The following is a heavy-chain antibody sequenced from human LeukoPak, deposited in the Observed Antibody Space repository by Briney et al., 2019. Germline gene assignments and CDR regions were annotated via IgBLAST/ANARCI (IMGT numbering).Heavy chain of an antibody. CDR1: GFTFSSYA. Sequence: GGSLRLSCAASGFTFSSYAMSWVRQAPGKGLEWVSAISGSGGSTYYADSVKGRFTISRDNSKNTLYLQMNSLRAEDTAVYYCAKVHLTYYYDSSGYGFQDYWGRGTLVTVSS. CDR2: ISGSGGST. V-gene: IGHV3-23*01. D-gene: IGHD3-22*01. CDR3: AKVHLTYYYDSSGYGFQDY. J-gene: IGHJ4*02.